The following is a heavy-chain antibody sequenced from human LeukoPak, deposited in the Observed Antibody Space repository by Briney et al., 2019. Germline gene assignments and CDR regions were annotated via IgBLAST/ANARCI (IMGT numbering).Heavy chain of an antibody. J-gene: IGHJ4*02. Sequence: SETLSLTCTVSGGSISNKYWSWIRQPPGKGLEWIGYIYYSGSTNYNPSLKSRVTILVDTSKNQFSLKLSSVTAADTAVYYCARGSMVRGVPLGYWGQGTLVTVSS. CDR2: IYYSGST. CDR3: ARGSMVRGVPLGY. CDR1: GGSISNKY. D-gene: IGHD3-10*01. V-gene: IGHV4-59*12.